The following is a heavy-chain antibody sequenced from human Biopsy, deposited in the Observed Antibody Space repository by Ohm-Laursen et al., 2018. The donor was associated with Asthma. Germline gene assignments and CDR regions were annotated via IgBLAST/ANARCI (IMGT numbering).Heavy chain of an antibody. Sequence: SLRLSCSAPGFAVSRDYMFWVRQAPGKGLEWVSVIYSGGTSHTADSVRGRFTISRDYSKNPLYLQMHSMRAEDTAVYYCARGDSSNWSHYYFDYWGQGTLVTVSS. D-gene: IGHD3-22*01. CDR3: ARGDSSNWSHYYFDY. J-gene: IGHJ4*02. V-gene: IGHV3-66*01. CDR1: GFAVSRDY. CDR2: IYSGGTS.